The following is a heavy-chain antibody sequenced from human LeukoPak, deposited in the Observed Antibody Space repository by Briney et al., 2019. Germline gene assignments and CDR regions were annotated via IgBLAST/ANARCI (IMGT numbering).Heavy chain of an antibody. CDR1: GSSITTEFF. J-gene: IGHJ6*03. V-gene: IGHV4-38-2*02. Sequence: SETLSLTCTVSGSSITTEFFWAWVRQPPGKGLEWIGTIHHSGNTDYNPSFKGRLTISVDASKNEFSLKLTSVTAADTAQYHCARSPRTYEDYMDVWGKGTTVTVSS. CDR3: ARSPRTYEDYMDV. CDR2: IHHSGNT. D-gene: IGHD3-22*01.